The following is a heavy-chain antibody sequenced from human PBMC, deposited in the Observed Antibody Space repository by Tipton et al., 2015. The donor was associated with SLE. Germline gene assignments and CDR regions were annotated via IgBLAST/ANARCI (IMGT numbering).Heavy chain of an antibody. V-gene: IGHV3-48*03. D-gene: IGHD3-22*01. J-gene: IGHJ2*01. Sequence: SLRLSCAASGFSFRTYEMNWVRQAPGKGLEWISYVGSGGNTIYYADSVKGRFTISRDNAKRSLYLQMNSLRAEDTGVYYCARPKTYFYDTGGFRSYWFFDLWGRGTLVSVSS. CDR3: ARPKTYFYDTGGFRSYWFFDL. CDR2: VGSGGNTI. CDR1: GFSFRTYE.